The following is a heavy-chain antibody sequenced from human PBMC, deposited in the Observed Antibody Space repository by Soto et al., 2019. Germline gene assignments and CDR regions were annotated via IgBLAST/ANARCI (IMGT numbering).Heavy chain of an antibody. J-gene: IGHJ4*02. CDR3: AREADYGDYFIFDY. CDR2: IYHSGST. Sequence: PSETLSLTCAVSGGSISSGGYSWSWIRQPPGKGLEWIGYIYHSGSTYYNPSLKSRVTISVDRSKNQFSLKLSSVTAADTAVYYCAREADYGDYFIFDYWGQETLVTVSS. D-gene: IGHD4-17*01. V-gene: IGHV4-30-2*01. CDR1: GGSISSGGYS.